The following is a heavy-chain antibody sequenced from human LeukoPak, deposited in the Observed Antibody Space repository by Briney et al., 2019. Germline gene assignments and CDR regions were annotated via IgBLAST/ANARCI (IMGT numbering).Heavy chain of an antibody. CDR1: GFTFDDYA. J-gene: IGHJ6*02. Sequence: GGSLRLSCAASGFTFDDYAMHWVRHAPGKGLEWVSGISWNSGSIGYADSVKGRFTISRDNAKNTLYLQMNSLRAEDTAVYHCARNGMDVWGQGTTVTVSS. CDR2: ISWNSGSI. V-gene: IGHV3-9*01. CDR3: ARNGMDV.